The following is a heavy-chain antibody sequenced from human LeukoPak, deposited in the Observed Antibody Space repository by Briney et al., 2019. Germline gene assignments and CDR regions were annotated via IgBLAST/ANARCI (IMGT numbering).Heavy chain of an antibody. V-gene: IGHV3-23*01. D-gene: IGHD2-2*01. J-gene: IGHJ6*02. CDR1: GFTFSSYA. Sequence: PGGSLRLSCAASGFTFSSYAMSWVRQAPGKGLEWVSAISGSGGSTYYADSVKGRFTISRDNSKNTLYLQMNSLRAEDTAVYYCAKRDRSSTSCSSFGMDVWGQGTTVTVSS. CDR3: AKRDRSSTSCSSFGMDV. CDR2: ISGSGGST.